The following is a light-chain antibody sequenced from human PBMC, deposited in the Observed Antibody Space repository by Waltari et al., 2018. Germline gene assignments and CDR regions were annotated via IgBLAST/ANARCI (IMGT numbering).Light chain of an antibody. CDR2: RTS. Sequence: EIVLTQSPDTLSLSPGERATLSCRASQTLSSNYLAWYQPKPGQAPRLLIYRTSSRATGIPDRFSGSGSGTDFSLTINRLEPEDSAVYYCQQYGSPLWSFGQGTKVEIK. CDR3: QQYGSPLWS. CDR1: QTLSSNY. V-gene: IGKV3-20*01. J-gene: IGKJ1*01.